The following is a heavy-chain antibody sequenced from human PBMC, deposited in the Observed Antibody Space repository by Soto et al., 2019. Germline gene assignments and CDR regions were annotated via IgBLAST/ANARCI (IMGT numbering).Heavy chain of an antibody. CDR1: GYTFSNFD. CDR3: ARDTELGDDYRKLVY. D-gene: IGHD4-4*01. Sequence: QIQLVQSGAEVKKPGASVKVSCKASGYTFSNFDMSWVRQAPGQGLEWMGWISAYNGNTDYAQKFQGRLTMTTDTSTSTAYMELRSLRADDTAVDYCARDTELGDDYRKLVYWGQGTLVTVSS. CDR2: ISAYNGNT. J-gene: IGHJ1*01. V-gene: IGHV1-18*01.